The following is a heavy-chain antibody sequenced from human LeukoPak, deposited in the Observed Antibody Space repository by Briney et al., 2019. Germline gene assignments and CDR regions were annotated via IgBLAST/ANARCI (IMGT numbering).Heavy chain of an antibody. CDR2: LSGSGAST. Sequence: GGSLTLSCAASRFTFSSCAMTWVRQAPGKGLEWVSSLSGSGASTFHTDSVKGRLTISRDNSKNTLSLQMSSQRAEDTAVYFCVKYLGKYGYCYSGLDYWGQGTLVTVSS. V-gene: IGHV3-23*01. D-gene: IGHD2-21*01. CDR3: VKYLGKYGYCYSGLDY. J-gene: IGHJ4*02. CDR1: RFTFSSCA.